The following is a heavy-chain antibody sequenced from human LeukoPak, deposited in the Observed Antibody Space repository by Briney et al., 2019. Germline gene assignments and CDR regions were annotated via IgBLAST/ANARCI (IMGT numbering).Heavy chain of an antibody. CDR1: GFTFTSSA. CDR2: IVVGSGNT. D-gene: IGHD3-3*01. CDR3: ARSITIFGVVPAYYFDY. J-gene: IGHJ4*02. Sequence: ASVKVSCKASGFTFTSSAVQWVRQARGQRLEWIGWIVVGSGNTNYAQKFQERVTITRDMSTSTAYMELSSLRSEDTAVYYCARSITIFGVVPAYYFDYWGQGTLVTVSS. V-gene: IGHV1-58*01.